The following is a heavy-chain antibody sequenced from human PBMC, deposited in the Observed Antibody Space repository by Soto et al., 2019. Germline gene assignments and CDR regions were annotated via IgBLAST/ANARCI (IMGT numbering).Heavy chain of an antibody. CDR3: AKDMSARSDSWLNWFDP. J-gene: IGHJ5*02. CDR1: GVTFDDYV. D-gene: IGHD2-2*01. Sequence: PGGSLRLCCAASGVTFDDYVMHWVRQAPGKGLEWVSGISWKSGTIGYADSVQGRFTISRDNAKNSLYLQMSSLRTEDTAFYYCAKDMSARSDSWLNWFDPWGQGTLVTVSS. V-gene: IGHV3-9*01. CDR2: ISWKSGTI.